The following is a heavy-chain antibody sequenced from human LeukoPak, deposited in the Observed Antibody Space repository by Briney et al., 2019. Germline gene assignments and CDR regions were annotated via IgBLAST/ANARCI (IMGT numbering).Heavy chain of an antibody. Sequence: ASVKVSCKASGYTFTGYYRHGVRQAPGQGLDWMGWINSNSGDTNYVQRFQGRVTMTRDTSISTAYMELSRLRSDDTAVYYCARDYTVTTGLDYWGQGPLVTVPS. V-gene: IGHV1-2*02. CDR2: INSNSGDT. J-gene: IGHJ4*02. CDR3: ARDYTVTTGLDY. CDR1: GYTFTGYY. D-gene: IGHD4-17*01.